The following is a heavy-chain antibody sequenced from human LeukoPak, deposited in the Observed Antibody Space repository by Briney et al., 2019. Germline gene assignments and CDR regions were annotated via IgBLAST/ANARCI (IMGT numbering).Heavy chain of an antibody. CDR1: GFSFSSNG. CDR2: IGNDENNK. D-gene: IGHD3-16*02. V-gene: IGHV3-30*02. J-gene: IGHJ4*02. CDR3: AKDDYRYVDY. Sequence: PGGSLRLSCAASGFSFSSNGIHWVRQAPGKGLEWVAFIGNDENNKKFGDPVKGRFTIARDNSKSTVYLQMNSLRIEDTAVYYCAKDDYRYVDYWGRGTLVIVSS.